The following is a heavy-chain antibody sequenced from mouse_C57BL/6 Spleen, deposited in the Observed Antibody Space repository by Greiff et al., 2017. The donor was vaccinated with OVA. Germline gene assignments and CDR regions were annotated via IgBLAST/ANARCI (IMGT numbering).Heavy chain of an antibody. J-gene: IGHJ3*01. CDR2: IYPGSGST. CDR3: AREEDYDYDGVAY. CDR1: GYTFTSYW. V-gene: IGHV1-55*01. D-gene: IGHD2-4*01. Sequence: QVQLQQPGAELVKPGASVKMSCKASGYTFTSYWITWVKQRPGQGLAWIGDIYPGSGSTNYNEKFKSKATLTVDTSSSTAYMQLSSLTSEDSAVYYCAREEDYDYDGVAYWGQGTLVTVSA.